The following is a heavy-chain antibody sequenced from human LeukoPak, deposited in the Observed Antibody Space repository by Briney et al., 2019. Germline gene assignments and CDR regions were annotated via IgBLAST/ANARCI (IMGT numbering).Heavy chain of an antibody. Sequence: GGSLRLSCAAPGFTFSSYAMSWVRQAPGKGLEWVSAISGSGGSTYNADSVKGRFTISRDNSKNTLFLQMNSLRVEDTAVYYCAKLIGAADTGYWGQGTLVTVSS. CDR2: ISGSGGST. CDR3: AKLIGAADTGY. V-gene: IGHV3-23*01. CDR1: GFTFSSYA. J-gene: IGHJ4*02. D-gene: IGHD6-13*01.